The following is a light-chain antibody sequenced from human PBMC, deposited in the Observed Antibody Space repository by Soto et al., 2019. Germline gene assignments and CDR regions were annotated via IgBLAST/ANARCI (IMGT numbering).Light chain of an antibody. CDR2: GAA. J-gene: IGKJ4*01. CDR3: QQYNNWLT. Sequence: ETVMTQSPATLSVSPGERATLSCRASQNVNSNLAWYQQKPGQAPRLLIYGAANRATGIPARFSGSGSGTEFTLTITSLQSEDFAVYYCQQYNNWLTFGGGTKVEI. V-gene: IGKV3-15*01. CDR1: QNVNSN.